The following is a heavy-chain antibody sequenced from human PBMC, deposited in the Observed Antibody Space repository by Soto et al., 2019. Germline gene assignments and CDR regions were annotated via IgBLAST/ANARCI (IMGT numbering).Heavy chain of an antibody. CDR1: GDSVTSHY. V-gene: IGHV4-59*02. CDR2: MHYTGFS. J-gene: IGHJ6*03. Sequence: SETLSLTCSFSGDSVTSHYLTWIRQSPEKGLEWIGYMHYTGFSHYNPSLKSRLTLSVDRSKNQFTLQLTPVTVADTAVYYCAKDYRGFTIVRGFKYYYYYLAVWGKGTTVTVSS. D-gene: IGHD3-10*01. CDR3: AKDYRGFTIVRGFKYYYYYLAV.